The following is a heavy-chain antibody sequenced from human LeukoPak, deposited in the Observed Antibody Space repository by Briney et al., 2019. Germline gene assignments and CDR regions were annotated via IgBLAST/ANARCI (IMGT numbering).Heavy chain of an antibody. CDR3: ARAARVVLDY. CDR2: MNLDGREK. V-gene: IGHV3-7*01. J-gene: IGHJ4*02. Sequence: GGSLRLSCTASGFTLRSYWMSWVRQAPGKGLEWVANMNLDGREKYYVNSVKGRFTISRDSAKNSLFLQMNRLGAEDTAVYFCARAARVVLDYWGLGTLVTVSS. D-gene: IGHD3-3*02. CDR1: GFTLRSYW.